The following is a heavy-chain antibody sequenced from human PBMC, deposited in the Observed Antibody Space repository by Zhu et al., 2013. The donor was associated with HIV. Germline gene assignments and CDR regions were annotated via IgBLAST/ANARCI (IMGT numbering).Heavy chain of an antibody. Sequence: VQLQQWGAGLLKPSETLSLTCAVYGGSFSGYYWSWIRQPPGKGLEWIGEINHSGSTNYNPSFKSRVTISVDTSKNQFSLKLSSVTAADTAVYYCARGPLFPPYFDYWGQGTLVTVSS. D-gene: IGHD2-21*01. CDR3: ARGPLFPPYFDY. CDR2: INHSGST. V-gene: IGHV4-34*01. J-gene: IGHJ4*02. CDR1: GGSFSGYY.